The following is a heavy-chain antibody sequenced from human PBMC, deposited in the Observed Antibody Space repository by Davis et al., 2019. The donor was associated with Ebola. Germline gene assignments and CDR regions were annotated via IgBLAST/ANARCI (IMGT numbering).Heavy chain of an antibody. Sequence: GGSLRLSCAASGFTFSSYWMHWVRQAPGKGLVWVSRINSDGSSTSYADSVKGRFTISRDNAKNTLYLQMNSLRAEDTAVYYCARDSEYYDFWSGYYTYYYYGMDVWGQGTTVTVSS. D-gene: IGHD3-3*01. V-gene: IGHV3-74*01. CDR3: ARDSEYYDFWSGYYTYYYYGMDV. CDR1: GFTFSSYW. CDR2: INSDGSST. J-gene: IGHJ6*02.